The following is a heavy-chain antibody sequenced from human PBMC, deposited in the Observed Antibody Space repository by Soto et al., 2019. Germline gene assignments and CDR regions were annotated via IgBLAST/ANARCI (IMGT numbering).Heavy chain of an antibody. D-gene: IGHD1-26*01. CDR1: GYTFSSYA. Sequence: QVQLVESGGGVVQPGRSLRLSCAASGYTFSSYAIHWVRQAPGKGLEWVAVISYDGNNKYYADSVKGRFTISRDNSKKMLYLQMNSLRVEDTAVYYCASCAVAATSYWYFHLWGRGTLVTVSS. V-gene: IGHV3-30-3*01. J-gene: IGHJ2*01. CDR2: ISYDGNNK. CDR3: ASCAVAATSYWYFHL.